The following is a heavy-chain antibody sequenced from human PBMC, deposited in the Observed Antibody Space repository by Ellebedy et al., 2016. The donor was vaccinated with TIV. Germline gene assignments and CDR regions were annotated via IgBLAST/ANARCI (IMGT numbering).Heavy chain of an antibody. CDR2: IYYSGST. J-gene: IGHJ4*02. D-gene: IGHD6-19*01. V-gene: IGHV4-30-4*01. CDR1: GGSISSSSYY. Sequence: SETLSLTXTVSGGSISSSSYYWSWIRQPPGKGLEWIGYIYYSGSTYYNPSLKSRVTISVDTSKNQFSLKLSSVTAADTAVYYCARGRLYGWSGYSSGWGYYFDYWGQGTLVTVSS. CDR3: ARGRLYGWSGYSSGWGYYFDY.